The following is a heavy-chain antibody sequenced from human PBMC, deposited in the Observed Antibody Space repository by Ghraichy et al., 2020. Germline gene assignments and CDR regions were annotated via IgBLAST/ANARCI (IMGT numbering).Heavy chain of an antibody. CDR3: ASVVYDSSGYLALFDY. J-gene: IGHJ4*02. Sequence: VKVSCKASGYTFTSYGISWVRQAPGQGLEWMGWISAYNGNTNYAQKLQGRVTMTTDTSTSTAYMELRSLRSDDTAVYYCASVVYDSSGYLALFDYWGQGTLVTVSS. V-gene: IGHV1-18*01. D-gene: IGHD3-22*01. CDR1: GYTFTSYG. CDR2: ISAYNGNT.